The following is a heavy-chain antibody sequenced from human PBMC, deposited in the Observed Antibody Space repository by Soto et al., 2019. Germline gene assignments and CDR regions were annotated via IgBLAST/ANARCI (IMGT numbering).Heavy chain of an antibody. J-gene: IGHJ4*02. D-gene: IGHD3-9*01. CDR2: IYYSGST. CDR1: GGSISSSSYY. Sequence: SETLSLTCTASGGSISSSSYYWGWIRQPPGKGLEWTGSIYYSGSTYYNPSLKSRVTISVDTSKNQFSLKLSSVTAADTAVYYCARLKTYDILHKSDYWGQGSLVTVSS. CDR3: ARLKTYDILHKSDY. V-gene: IGHV4-39*01.